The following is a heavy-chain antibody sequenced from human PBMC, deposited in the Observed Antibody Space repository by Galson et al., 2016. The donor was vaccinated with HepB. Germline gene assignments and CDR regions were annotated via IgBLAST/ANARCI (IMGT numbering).Heavy chain of an antibody. D-gene: IGHD4-11*01. CDR2: ISIYNGNR. J-gene: IGHJ3*02. CDR1: GYNFNSYG. CDR3: ARVIGILQAGATRAFDI. Sequence: SVKVSCKASGYNFNSYGISWVRQAPGQGLEWMGWISIYNGNRRLAQKFQDRVTMITDTSTNTAYMELTSLRSDDTAVYYCARVIGILQAGATRAFDIWGQGTMVIVSS. V-gene: IGHV1-18*01.